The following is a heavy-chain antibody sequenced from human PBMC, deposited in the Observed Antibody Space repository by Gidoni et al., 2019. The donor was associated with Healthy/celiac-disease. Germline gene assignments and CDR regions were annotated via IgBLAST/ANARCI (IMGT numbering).Heavy chain of an antibody. D-gene: IGHD6-19*01. CDR1: GFTFSSYD. CDR3: ARGGVAVADYYYGMDV. CDR2: ISYDGSNK. Sequence: QVQLLASGGGVVQPGRSLRLSCAASGFTFSSYDMHWVRQAPGKGLEWVAVISYDGSNKYYADSVKGRFTISRDNSKNTLYLQMNSLRAEDTAVYDCARGGVAVADYYYGMDVWGQGTTVTVSS. V-gene: IGHV3-30-3*01. J-gene: IGHJ6*02.